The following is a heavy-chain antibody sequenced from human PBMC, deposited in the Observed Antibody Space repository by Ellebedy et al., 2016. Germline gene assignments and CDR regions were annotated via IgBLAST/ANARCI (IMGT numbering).Heavy chain of an antibody. CDR2: IWYDGSNK. CDR1: GFTFNIAG. J-gene: IGHJ6*02. Sequence: GESLKISXAASGFTFNIAGMTWVRQAPGKGLEWVAVIWYDGSNKYYADSVKGRFTISRDNSKNTLYLQMNSLRAEDTAVYYCARDRGTMVRGVTKRYYYYGMDVWGQGTTVTVSS. CDR3: ARDRGTMVRGVTKRYYYYGMDV. V-gene: IGHV3-33*08. D-gene: IGHD3-10*01.